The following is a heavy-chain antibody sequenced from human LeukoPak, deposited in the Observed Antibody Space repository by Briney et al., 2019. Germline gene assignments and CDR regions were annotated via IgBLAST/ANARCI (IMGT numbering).Heavy chain of an antibody. D-gene: IGHD4-17*01. J-gene: IGHJ4*02. CDR2: IYSGGST. CDR1: GFTVSSNY. V-gene: IGHV3-53*01. Sequence: GGSLRLSCAASGFTVSSNYMSWVRQAPGKGLEWVSVIYSGGSTYYADAVRGRFSISRDNAKNSLYLQMNSLRAEDTAVYYCARVGQSTVTTSSAFDYWGQGTLVTVSS. CDR3: ARVGQSTVTTSSAFDY.